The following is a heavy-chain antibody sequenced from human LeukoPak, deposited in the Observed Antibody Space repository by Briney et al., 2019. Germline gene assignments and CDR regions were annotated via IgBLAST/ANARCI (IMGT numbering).Heavy chain of an antibody. J-gene: IGHJ4*02. CDR1: GFTFITYW. Sequence: GGSLRLSCAASGFTFITYWMHWVRQAPGKGLVWVSRINPDGSTTSYADSVKGRFTVSRDNTKNSLFLQLNSLRAEDTAVYYCVRDRGWFHFDLWGQGTLVTVSS. V-gene: IGHV3-74*01. D-gene: IGHD3-10*01. CDR3: VRDRGWFHFDL. CDR2: INPDGSTT.